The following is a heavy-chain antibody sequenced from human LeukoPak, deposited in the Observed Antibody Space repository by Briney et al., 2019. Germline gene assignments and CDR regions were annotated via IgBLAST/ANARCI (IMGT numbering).Heavy chain of an antibody. D-gene: IGHD3-22*01. V-gene: IGHV4-39*01. CDR1: GGSISSSSYY. Sequence: SETLSLTCTVSGGSISSSSYYWGWIRQPPGKGLEWIGSIYFSGSTYYNPSLKSRVTISEDTSKNQFSLKLSSVTAADTAVYYCARSYDSSGYSQYYFDYWGQGTLVTVSS. CDR3: ARSYDSSGYSQYYFDY. J-gene: IGHJ4*02. CDR2: IYFSGST.